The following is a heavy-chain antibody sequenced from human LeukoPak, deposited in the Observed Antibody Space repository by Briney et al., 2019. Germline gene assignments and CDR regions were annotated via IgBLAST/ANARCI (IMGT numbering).Heavy chain of an antibody. CDR3: ARTIGYYYGSGSYSEAHYFDY. V-gene: IGHV4-31*03. CDR1: GGSISSGGYY. CDR2: IYYSGST. D-gene: IGHD3-10*01. Sequence: SETLSLTCTVSGGSISSGGYYWSWIRQHPGKGLEWIGYIYYSGSTYYNPSLKSRVTISVDTSKNQFSLKLSSVTAADTAVYYCARTIGYYYGSGSYSEAHYFDYWGQGTLVTVSS. J-gene: IGHJ4*02.